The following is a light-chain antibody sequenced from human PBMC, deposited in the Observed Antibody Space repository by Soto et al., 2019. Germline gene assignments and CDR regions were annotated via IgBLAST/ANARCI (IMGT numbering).Light chain of an antibody. Sequence: EIVLTQSPATLSLSPGERATLSCRASQSVRTYLACYQQKPGQAPRLLISDASNRATGIPARFSGSGSGTDFTLTISRLESEDIAVYYCQQYETFGQRTKVDI. J-gene: IGKJ1*01. CDR2: DAS. CDR3: QQYET. CDR1: QSVRTY. V-gene: IGKV3-11*01.